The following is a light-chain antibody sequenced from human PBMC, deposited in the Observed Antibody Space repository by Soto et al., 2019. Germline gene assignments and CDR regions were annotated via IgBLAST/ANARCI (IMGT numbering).Light chain of an antibody. Sequence: QSVLTQPRSVSGSPGQSVTISCTGTSSDVGGYNYVSWYQQHPGKAPKVMIYDGSERPSGVPDRFSGSKSGNTASLTISGLQAEDEADYICCSYTDVVRHVFGTGTKLTVL. CDR2: DGS. V-gene: IGLV2-11*01. CDR1: SSDVGGYNY. CDR3: CSYTDVVRHV. J-gene: IGLJ1*01.